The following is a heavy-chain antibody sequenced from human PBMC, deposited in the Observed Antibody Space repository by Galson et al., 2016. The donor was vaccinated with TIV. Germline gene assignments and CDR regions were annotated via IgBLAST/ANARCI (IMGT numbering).Heavy chain of an antibody. D-gene: IGHD1-26*01. J-gene: IGHJ4*02. CDR3: TRLGPSSVFDF. CDR1: GFPFSDYW. Sequence: LRLSCAASGFPFSDYWGTWVRQAPGKGLEWVASMSEDGSEKYYVDSAKGRFTFSRDNPKNSLYLQMNNLRAEDTAIYYCTRLGPSSVFDFWGQGALVTVSS. CDR2: MSEDGSEK. V-gene: IGHV3-7*01.